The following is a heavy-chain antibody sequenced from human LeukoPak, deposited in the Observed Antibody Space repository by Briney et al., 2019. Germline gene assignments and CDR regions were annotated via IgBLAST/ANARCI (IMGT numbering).Heavy chain of an antibody. J-gene: IGHJ4*02. CDR3: ARVSPYMTTIDY. CDR1: GGSFSDYY. Sequence: PSETLSLTCAVYGGSFSDYYWSWIRQTPGEGLQWIGGIKYSGSTDYNPSLKSRVTMSVDTSKNQFSLKLTSVTAADTAVYYCARVSPYMTTIDYWGRGTLVTVSS. D-gene: IGHD4-17*01. CDR2: IKYSGST. V-gene: IGHV4-34*01.